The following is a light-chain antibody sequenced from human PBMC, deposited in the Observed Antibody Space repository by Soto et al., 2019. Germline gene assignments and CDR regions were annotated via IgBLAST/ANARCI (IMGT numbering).Light chain of an antibody. V-gene: IGLV2-14*01. J-gene: IGLJ1*01. CDR2: EVS. CDR3: SSYTSSSTLRV. Sequence: QSVLTQPASVSGSPGQSITISCTGTSSDVGGYNFVSWYQQHPGRAPKLLIYEVSRRPSGVSNRFSGSKSGNTASLTISGLQAEDEADYYCSSYTSSSTLRVFGTGTKVTVL. CDR1: SSDVGGYNF.